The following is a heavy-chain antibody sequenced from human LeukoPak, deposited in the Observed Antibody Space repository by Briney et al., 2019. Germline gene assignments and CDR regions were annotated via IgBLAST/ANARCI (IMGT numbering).Heavy chain of an antibody. CDR2: TNWNGGST. V-gene: IGHV3-20*04. CDR1: GFTFDDYG. Sequence: GGSLRLSCAASGFTFDDYGMSWVRHAQGKGMEWVSGTNWNGGSTGYADSVKGRFTISRDNAKNSLYLQMNSLRAEDTALYYCARGKSDYYYYMDVWGKGTTVTVSS. J-gene: IGHJ6*03. CDR3: ARGKSDYYYYMDV.